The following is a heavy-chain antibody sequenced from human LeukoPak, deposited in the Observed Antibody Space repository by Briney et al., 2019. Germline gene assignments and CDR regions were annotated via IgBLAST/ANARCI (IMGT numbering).Heavy chain of an antibody. Sequence: QSGGSLRLSCAASGFTFSSYAMTWVRQAPGKGLEWVSGISGSGGSTHYADSVKGRFTISRDNSKNSLYLQMNSLRAEDTAVYYCARDVGIAVAGTVDYWGQGTLVTVSS. D-gene: IGHD6-19*01. V-gene: IGHV3-23*01. CDR1: GFTFSSYA. CDR2: ISGSGGST. CDR3: ARDVGIAVAGTVDY. J-gene: IGHJ4*02.